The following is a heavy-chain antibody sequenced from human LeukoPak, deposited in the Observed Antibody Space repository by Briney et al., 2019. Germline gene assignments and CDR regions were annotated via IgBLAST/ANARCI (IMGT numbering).Heavy chain of an antibody. V-gene: IGHV3-23*01. J-gene: IGHJ3*02. CDR3: AKTPDVWGAFDI. Sequence: GSLRLSCAASGFTFSSYAMSWVRQAPGKGLEWVSAISGSGGSTYYADSVKGRFTISRDNSKNTLYLQMNSLRAEDTAVYYCAKTPDVWGAFDIWGQGTMVTASS. CDR2: ISGSGGST. CDR1: GFTFSSYA. D-gene: IGHD3-16*01.